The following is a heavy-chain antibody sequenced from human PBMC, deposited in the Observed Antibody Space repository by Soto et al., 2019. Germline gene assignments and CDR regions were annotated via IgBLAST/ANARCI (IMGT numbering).Heavy chain of an antibody. CDR3: ARAGGLGAVAVDY. CDR1: GGSISSGGYS. J-gene: IGHJ4*02. V-gene: IGHV4-30-2*01. Sequence: QLQLQESGSGLVKPSQTLSLTCAVSGGSISSGGYSWSWIRQPPGKGLEWIGYIYHSGSTYYNPSLKSRVTISVDRSKNQFSLKLSSVTATDTAVYYCARAGGLGAVAVDYWGQGTLVTVSS. CDR2: IYHSGST. D-gene: IGHD6-19*01.